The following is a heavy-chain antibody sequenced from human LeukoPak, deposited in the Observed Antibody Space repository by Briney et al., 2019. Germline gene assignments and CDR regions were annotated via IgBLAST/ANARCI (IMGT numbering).Heavy chain of an antibody. CDR1: GGTFSSYA. CDR3: AKGGIEVSRPLYFDY. D-gene: IGHD3-16*01. CDR2: IIPIFGTA. V-gene: IGHV1-69*05. J-gene: IGHJ4*02. Sequence: ASVKVSCKASGGTFSSYAISWVRQAPGQGLEWMGGIIPIFGTANYAQKFQGRVTITTDESASTAYMELSSLRSEDTAVYYCAKGGIEVSRPLYFDYWGQGTLVTVSS.